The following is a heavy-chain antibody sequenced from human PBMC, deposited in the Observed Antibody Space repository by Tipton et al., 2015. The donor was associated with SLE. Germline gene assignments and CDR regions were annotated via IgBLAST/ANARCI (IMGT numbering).Heavy chain of an antibody. CDR2: ISTYHGNT. CDR3: ARGYSGSPGAFEI. Sequence: QSGAEVKKPGASVKVSCKASGNTFSDYYLHWVRQAPGQGLEWMGWISTYHGNTHYGQKFQGRVTMTTDTSTRTAYMDLTSLRSDDTAVYYCARGYSGSPGAFEIWGQGTMVTVSS. D-gene: IGHD1-26*01. V-gene: IGHV1-18*04. J-gene: IGHJ3*02. CDR1: GNTFSDYY.